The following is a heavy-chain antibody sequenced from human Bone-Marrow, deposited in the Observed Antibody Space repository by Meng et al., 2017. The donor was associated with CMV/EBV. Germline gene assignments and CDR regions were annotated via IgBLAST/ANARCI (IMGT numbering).Heavy chain of an antibody. CDR1: RYTFTSYY. CDR2: INPSDSST. D-gene: IGHD2-2*01. Sequence: KASRYTFTSYYLHWVRQAPGQGLEWMGIINPSDSSTSYARKFQGRVTMTRDTSTSTVYMELSSLRSEDTAVYYCARGVVVVPAAPFDYWGQGTLVTVSS. CDR3: ARGVVVVPAAPFDY. J-gene: IGHJ4*02. V-gene: IGHV1-46*01.